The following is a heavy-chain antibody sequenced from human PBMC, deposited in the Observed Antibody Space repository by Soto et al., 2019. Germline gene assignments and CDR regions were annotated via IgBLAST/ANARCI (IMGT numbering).Heavy chain of an antibody. V-gene: IGHV3-48*03. CDR3: ARQWYTYGYDY. CDR1: GFPFSSYA. Sequence: GGSLRLSCAASGFPFSSYAMNWVRQAPGKGLEWVSYISSSGSTIYYADSVKGRFTMSRDNAKNSLYLQMNSLRAEDTAVYYCARQWYTYGYDYWGQGTLVTVSS. CDR2: ISSSGSTI. D-gene: IGHD5-18*01. J-gene: IGHJ4*02.